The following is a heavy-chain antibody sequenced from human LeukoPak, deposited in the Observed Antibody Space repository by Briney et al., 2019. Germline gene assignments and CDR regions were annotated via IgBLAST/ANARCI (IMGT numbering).Heavy chain of an antibody. Sequence: GGSLRLSCAASGFTFSNYDMSWVRQAPGKGLEWVSSISDSGGSTYYADSVKGRFTISRDNSKNTLYLQMTNLVAADTAVYYCAKDLSRAVAADWFDPWDQGSLVTVSS. CDR3: AKDLSRAVAADWFDP. V-gene: IGHV3-23*01. D-gene: IGHD6-19*01. CDR2: ISDSGGST. CDR1: GFTFSNYD. J-gene: IGHJ5*02.